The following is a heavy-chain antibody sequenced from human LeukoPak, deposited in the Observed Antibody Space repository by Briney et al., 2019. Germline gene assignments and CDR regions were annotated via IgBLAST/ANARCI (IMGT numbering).Heavy chain of an antibody. J-gene: IGHJ4*02. CDR1: GFTFSSYA. V-gene: IGHV3-30-3*02. D-gene: IGHD4-17*01. Sequence: PGRSLRLSCAASGFTFSSYAMHWVRQAPGKGLEWVAVISYDGSNKYYADSVKGRFTISRDNSKNTLYLQMDSLRADDTAVYYCAKYADSLFSDYWGQGTLVTVSS. CDR3: AKYADSLFSDY. CDR2: ISYDGSNK.